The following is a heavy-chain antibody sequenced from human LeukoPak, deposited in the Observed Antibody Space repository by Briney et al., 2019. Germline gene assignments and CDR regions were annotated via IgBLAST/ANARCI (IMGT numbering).Heavy chain of an antibody. CDR1: GFTFSNYN. V-gene: IGHV3-21*01. Sequence: GGSLRLSCAASGFTFSNYNMNWVRQAPGKGLERVSFISSSSIYIYYADSVKGRFTISRDNAKNSLYLQMNSLRAEDTAVYYCAREGLRYFDWQVWNDAFDIWGQGTMVTVSS. CDR3: AREGLRYFDWQVWNDAFDI. D-gene: IGHD3-9*01. CDR2: ISSSSIYI. J-gene: IGHJ3*02.